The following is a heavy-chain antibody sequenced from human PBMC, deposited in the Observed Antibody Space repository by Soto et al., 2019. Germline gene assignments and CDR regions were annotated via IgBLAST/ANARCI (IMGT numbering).Heavy chain of an antibody. V-gene: IGHV1-69*01. D-gene: IGHD2-15*01. CDR1: GGTFSSYA. CDR3: ASKVEYCSGGSCYSNYYYYGMDV. Sequence: QVQLVQSGAEVKKPGSSVKVSCKASGGTFSSYAISWVRQAPGQGLEWMGGIIPIFGTANYAQKFQGRVTITADESTSTAYMELSSLRSEDTAVYYCASKVEYCSGGSCYSNYYYYGMDVWGQGTTVTVSS. J-gene: IGHJ6*02. CDR2: IIPIFGTA.